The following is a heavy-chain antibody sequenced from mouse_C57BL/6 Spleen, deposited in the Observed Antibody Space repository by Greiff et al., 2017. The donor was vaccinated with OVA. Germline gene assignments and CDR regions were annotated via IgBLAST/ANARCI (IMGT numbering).Heavy chain of an antibody. CDR3: ARGATGFDY. CDR2: ISYDGSN. D-gene: IGHD4-1*02. V-gene: IGHV3-6*01. J-gene: IGHJ2*01. CDR1: GYSITSGYY. Sequence: EVKLMESGPGLVKPSQSLSLTCSVTGYSITSGYYWNWIRQFPGNKLEWMGYISYDGSNNYNPSLKNRISITRDTSKNQFFLKLNSVTTEDTATYYCARGATGFDYWGQGTTLTVSS.